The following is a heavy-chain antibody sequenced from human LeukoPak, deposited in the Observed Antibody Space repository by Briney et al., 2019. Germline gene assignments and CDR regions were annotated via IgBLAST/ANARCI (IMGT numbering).Heavy chain of an antibody. D-gene: IGHD3-10*02. V-gene: IGHV3-74*01. Sequence: GGTLRLSCAASGFTFSSYWMHWVRQAPGKGLVWVSRINSDGSSTRYADSMKGRFTISRDNAKNTLYLQMNSLRAEDTAVYYCAELGITMIGGVWGKGTTVTISS. CDR2: INSDGSST. J-gene: IGHJ6*04. CDR3: AELGITMIGGV. CDR1: GFTFSSYW.